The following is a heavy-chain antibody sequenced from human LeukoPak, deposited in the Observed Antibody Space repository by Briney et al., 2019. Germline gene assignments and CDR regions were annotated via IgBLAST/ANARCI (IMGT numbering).Heavy chain of an antibody. CDR2: ISSSSPYI. V-gene: IGHV3-21*01. CDR1: GFTFSDYS. J-gene: IGHJ3*02. CDR3: ARAPGDYYAFDI. D-gene: IGHD4-17*01. Sequence: GGSLRLSCAASGFTFSDYSMNWVRQAPGKGLEWVASISSSSPYIYYTDSVKGRFTISRDNAKNSLYLQMNSLRAEDTAVYYCARAPGDYYAFDIWGQGTMVTVSS.